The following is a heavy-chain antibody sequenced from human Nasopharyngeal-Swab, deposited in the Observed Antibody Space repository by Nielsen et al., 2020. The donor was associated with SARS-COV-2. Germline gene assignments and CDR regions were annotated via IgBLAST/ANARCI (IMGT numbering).Heavy chain of an antibody. CDR1: GLNFRSFG. CDR2: ISGYNGNT. Sequence: ASVKASCKASGLNFRSFGFTWVRQAPGQGLELLGWISGYNGNTQDARDFLRRVTLTTDTSTSTVYLELRSLTSDDTAVYYCARDLFGTPPVAALDLWGQGTLVTVSS. D-gene: IGHD2-15*01. CDR3: ARDLFGTPPVAALDL. J-gene: IGHJ4*02. V-gene: IGHV1-18*01.